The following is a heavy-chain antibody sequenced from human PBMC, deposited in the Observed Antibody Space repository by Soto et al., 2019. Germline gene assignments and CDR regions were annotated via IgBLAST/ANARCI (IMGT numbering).Heavy chain of an antibody. Sequence: SGPTLVYPTQTLTLTCTFSGFSLSTSGICVSWIRQPPGKALEWLALIDWDDDKYYSTFLKTRLTISKDTSKNQVVLTMTNMDPLETATYYCALYYYDSIVYYGYHYYRMSFWGQGTSVT. CDR2: IDWDDDK. J-gene: IGHJ6*02. CDR1: GFSLSTSGIC. CDR3: ALYYYDSIVYYGYHYYRMSF. D-gene: IGHD3-22*01. V-gene: IGHV2-70*01.